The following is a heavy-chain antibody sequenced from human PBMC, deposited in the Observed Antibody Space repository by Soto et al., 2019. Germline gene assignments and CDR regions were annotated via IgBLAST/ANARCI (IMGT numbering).Heavy chain of an antibody. V-gene: IGHV4-31*03. D-gene: IGHD1-1*01. Sequence: QVQLQESGPGLVKPSQTLSLTCTVSGGSISSGGTGSYWTWIRQLPGKGLEWIGYIYYTGNTYYNTPLKSRPPISIDTSENQFSLKLTSVTAADTAVYFCASGHDAYKVRYWGQGTLVTVSS. CDR3: ASGHDAYKVRY. CDR2: IYYTGNT. J-gene: IGHJ4*02. CDR1: GGSISSGGTGSY.